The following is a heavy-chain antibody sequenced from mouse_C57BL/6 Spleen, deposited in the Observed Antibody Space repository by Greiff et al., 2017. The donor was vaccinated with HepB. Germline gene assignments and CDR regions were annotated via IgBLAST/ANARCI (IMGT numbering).Heavy chain of an antibody. J-gene: IGHJ1*03. D-gene: IGHD4-1*01. V-gene: IGHV1-61*01. CDR3: ARANWDGYWYFDV. CDR2: IYPSDSET. CDR1: GYTFTSYW. Sequence: QVQLQQPGAELVRPGSSVKLSCKASGYTFTSYWMDWVKQRPGQGLEWIGNIYPSDSETHYNQKFKDKATLTVDKSSSTAYMQLSSLTSEDSAVYYCARANWDGYWYFDVWGTGTTVTVSS.